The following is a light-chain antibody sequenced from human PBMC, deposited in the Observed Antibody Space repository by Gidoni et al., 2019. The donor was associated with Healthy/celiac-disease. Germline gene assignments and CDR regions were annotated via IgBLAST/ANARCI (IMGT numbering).Light chain of an antibody. CDR1: QSISSW. V-gene: IGKV1-5*03. CDR3: QQRSFT. Sequence: DIQMTQSPSTLSASVGDRVTITCRASQSISSWLAWYQQKPGKAPKLLIYKASSLESGVPSRFSGSGSGTEFTLTISSLQPDDFATYYCQQRSFTFGPGTKVDIK. CDR2: KAS. J-gene: IGKJ3*01.